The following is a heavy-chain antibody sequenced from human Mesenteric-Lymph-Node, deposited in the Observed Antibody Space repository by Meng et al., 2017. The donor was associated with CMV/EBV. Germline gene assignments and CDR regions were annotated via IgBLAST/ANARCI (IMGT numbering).Heavy chain of an antibody. Sequence: GESLKISCAASGFTFSSYAMSWVRQAPGKGLEWVSAISGSGGSTYYADSVKGRFTISRDNSKNTLYLQMDSLRAEDTAVYYCARTYHYDFWSGFGYWGQGALVTVSS. CDR3: ARTYHYDFWSGFGY. V-gene: IGHV3-23*01. CDR1: GFTFSSYA. CDR2: ISGSGGST. J-gene: IGHJ4*02. D-gene: IGHD3-3*01.